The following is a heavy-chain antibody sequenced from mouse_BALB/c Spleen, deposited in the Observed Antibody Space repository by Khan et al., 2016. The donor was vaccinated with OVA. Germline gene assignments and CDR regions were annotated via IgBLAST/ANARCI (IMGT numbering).Heavy chain of an antibody. J-gene: IGHJ2*01. CDR1: GYSITSGYG. D-gene: IGHD1-2*01. CDR2: ISYSGST. V-gene: IGHV3-2*02. Sequence: EVQLQESGPGLVKPSQSLSLTCTVTGYSITSGYGWNWIRQFPGNKLEWMGYISYSGSTNYNPSLKSRTPITRDTSKNQFFLQLNSVTTEDTATCSCARTARIKYWGQGTTLTVSS. CDR3: ARTARIKY.